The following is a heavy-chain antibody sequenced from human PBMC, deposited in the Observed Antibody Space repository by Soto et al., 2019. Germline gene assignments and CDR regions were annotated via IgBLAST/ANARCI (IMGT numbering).Heavy chain of an antibody. J-gene: IGHJ2*01. CDR3: ARDRYQLLSYRVRYFDP. V-gene: IGHV4-31*03. D-gene: IGHD2-2*01. Sequence: QVQLQESGPGLVKPSQTLSLTCTVSGGSISSGGYYWSWIRQHPGKGLEWIGYIYYSGSTYYNPSLKSRVTISVDTSKNQFSLKLSSVTAADTAVYYCARDRYQLLSYRVRYFDPWGRGTLVTVSS. CDR1: GGSISSGGYY. CDR2: IYYSGST.